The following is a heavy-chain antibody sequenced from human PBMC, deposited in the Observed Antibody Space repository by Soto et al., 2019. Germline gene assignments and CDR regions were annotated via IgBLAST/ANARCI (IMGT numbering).Heavy chain of an antibody. J-gene: IGHJ4*02. CDR1: GFSISSNY. CDR2: LYSGGTS. D-gene: IGHD3-10*01. Sequence: EVQLVETGGGLIQPGGSLRLSCAASGFSISSNYVTWVRQAPGKGLEWVSLLYSGGTSYYADSVKGRFTISRDNSKNTLFLQMNGLKTEDTAVYYCARGQQVSTIRGVQGFDYWGQGTLVTVSS. CDR3: ARGQQVSTIRGVQGFDY. V-gene: IGHV3-53*02.